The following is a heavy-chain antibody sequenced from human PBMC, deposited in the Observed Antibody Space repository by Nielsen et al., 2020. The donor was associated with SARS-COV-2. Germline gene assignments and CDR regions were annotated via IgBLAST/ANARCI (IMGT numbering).Heavy chain of an antibody. D-gene: IGHD3/OR15-3a*01. CDR3: ARARATIFGLVMSYGMDV. J-gene: IGHJ6*02. CDR2: INPYSGGT. CDR1: GYTFTDYY. Sequence: ASVKVSCKASGYTFTDYYIHWVRQAPGQGLEWMGRINPYSGGTNYAQKFQGTVTMTRDASISTVYMELTSDDTAVYYCARARATIFGLVMSYGMDVCGQGTTVAVSS. V-gene: IGHV1-2*06.